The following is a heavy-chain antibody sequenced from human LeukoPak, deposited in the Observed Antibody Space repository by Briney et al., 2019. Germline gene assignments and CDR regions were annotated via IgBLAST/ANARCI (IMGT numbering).Heavy chain of an antibody. J-gene: IGHJ4*02. CDR1: GGSIINYY. CDR3: ARDAGADRPFDY. CDR2: IYYSGYT. Sequence: SETLSLTCTVSGGSIINYYWTCVRQPPGKGLEWIGNIYYSGYTSYNPSLNSRVTISVDTSKNQFSLKLSSVTAADTAVYYCARDAGADRPFDYWGQGTLVTVSS. D-gene: IGHD6-6*01. V-gene: IGHV4-59*01.